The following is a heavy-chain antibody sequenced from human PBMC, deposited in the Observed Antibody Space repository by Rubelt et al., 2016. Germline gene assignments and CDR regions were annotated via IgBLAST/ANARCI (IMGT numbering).Heavy chain of an antibody. D-gene: IGHD1-26*01. V-gene: IGHV3-30*04. CDR1: GFTFTSYG. Sequence: QVQVVESGGGVVPPGGSLTLSCAASGFTFTSYGVHWVRQAPRKGLEWVAVISYDGTNKYYADSVKGRFTISRDNSKNTLFLQMNSLRAEDTAVYYCARSSAEVEDYWGQGTLVTVSS. CDR3: ARSSAEVEDY. J-gene: IGHJ4*02. CDR2: ISYDGTNK.